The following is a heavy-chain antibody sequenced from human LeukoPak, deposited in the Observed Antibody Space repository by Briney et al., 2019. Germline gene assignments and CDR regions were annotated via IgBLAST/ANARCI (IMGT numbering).Heavy chain of an antibody. CDR1: GFTFSSYG. CDR2: IETGGAST. J-gene: IGHJ4*02. Sequence: PGGSLRLSCAASGFTFSSYGMSWVRQAPGKGLEWVSAIETGGASTYYADSVKGRFTISRDNSKNTLYLQMNSLRAEDTAVYYCAKDRSSPPLDYWGQGTLVTVSS. CDR3: AKDRSSPPLDY. V-gene: IGHV3-23*01. D-gene: IGHD3-10*01.